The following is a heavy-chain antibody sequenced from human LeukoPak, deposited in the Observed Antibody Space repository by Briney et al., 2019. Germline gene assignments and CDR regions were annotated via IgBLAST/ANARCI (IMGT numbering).Heavy chain of an antibody. CDR2: ISSSSSYI. J-gene: IGHJ6*02. V-gene: IGHV3-21*01. CDR1: GFTFSSYS. CDR3: ARYSSLYGMDV. D-gene: IGHD6-19*01. Sequence: GGSLRLSCAASGFTFSSYSMTWVRQAPGKGLEWVSSISSSSSYIYYADSVKGRFTISRDNAKNSLYLQMNSLRAEDTAVYYCARYSSLYGMDVWGQGTTVTVSS.